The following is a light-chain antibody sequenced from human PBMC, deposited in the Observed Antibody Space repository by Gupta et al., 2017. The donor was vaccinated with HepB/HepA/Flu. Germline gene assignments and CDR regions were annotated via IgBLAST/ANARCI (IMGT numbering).Light chain of an antibody. CDR1: GSDVGTSKY. J-gene: IGLJ1*01. Sequence: QSALTQPPSASGSPGQSVTISCTGTGSDVGTSKYVSWYQQHPGKVPKLMVDEVSKRPLGVPDRFSGSKAGNKASRTVMGLQAEDEADDYCSSSEGSNDVDVFGSGTKVTVL. V-gene: IGLV2-8*01. CDR2: EVS. CDR3: SSSEGSNDVDV.